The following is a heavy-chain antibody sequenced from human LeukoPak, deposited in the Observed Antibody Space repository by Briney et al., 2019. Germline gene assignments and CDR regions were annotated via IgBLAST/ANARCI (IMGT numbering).Heavy chain of an antibody. D-gene: IGHD2-15*01. CDR2: IYPGDSDT. CDR1: GYSFTSYW. V-gene: IGHV5-51*01. Sequence: GESLKISCKGSGYSFTSYWIGWVRQMPGKGLEWMGIIYPGDSDTRYSPSFQGQATISADKSISTAYLQWSSLKASDTAMYYCARPCSGGSCYSSYDAFDIWGQGTMVTVSS. CDR3: ARPCSGGSCYSSYDAFDI. J-gene: IGHJ3*02.